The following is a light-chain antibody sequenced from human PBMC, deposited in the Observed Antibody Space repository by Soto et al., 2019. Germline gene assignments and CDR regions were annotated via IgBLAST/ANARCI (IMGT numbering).Light chain of an antibody. J-gene: IGKJ4*01. Sequence: EIVLTQSPATLSLSPGERATLSCRASQSVSSYLAWYQQKPGQAPRLLIYDASNRATGIPARFSGSGSGTDFSLTISSLEPEDFAVYYCQQRSIWPLTFGGGTKVEIK. CDR2: DAS. CDR3: QQRSIWPLT. V-gene: IGKV3-11*01. CDR1: QSVSSY.